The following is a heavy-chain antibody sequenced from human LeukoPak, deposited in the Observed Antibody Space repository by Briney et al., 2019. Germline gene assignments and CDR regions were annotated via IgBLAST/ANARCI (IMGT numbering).Heavy chain of an antibody. CDR3: ARGDSYGSYYYYYYMDV. CDR1: GFTFSNAW. CDR2: IKSKTDGGTT. D-gene: IGHD5-18*01. Sequence: GGSLRLSCAASGFTFSNAWMSWVRQAPGKGLEWVGRIKSKTDGGTTDYAAPVKGRFTISRDDSKNTLYLQMNSLRAEDTAVYYCARGDSYGSYYYYYYMDVWGKGTTVTVSS. V-gene: IGHV3-15*01. J-gene: IGHJ6*03.